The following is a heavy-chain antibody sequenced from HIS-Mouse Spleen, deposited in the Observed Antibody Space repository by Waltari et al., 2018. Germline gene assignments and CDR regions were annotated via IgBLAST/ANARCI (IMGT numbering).Heavy chain of an antibody. V-gene: IGHV4-39*07. D-gene: IGHD6-13*01. CDR3: AREIPYSSSWYDWYFDL. Sequence: QLQLQESGPGLVKPSETLSLTCTVSGGSISSSSYYWGWIRQPPGKGLEWIGSIYYRGSTYYSPSLRGRVTRSVATSKNQFALKLSSVTAAETAVYYCAREIPYSSSWYDWYFDLWGRGTLVTVSS. J-gene: IGHJ2*01. CDR2: IYYRGST. CDR1: GGSISSSSYY.